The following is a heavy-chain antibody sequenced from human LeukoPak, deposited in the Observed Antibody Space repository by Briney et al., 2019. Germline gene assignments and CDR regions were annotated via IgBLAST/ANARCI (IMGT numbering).Heavy chain of an antibody. V-gene: IGHV1-69*05. CDR2: IIPIFGTA. Sequence: VASVKVSCKASGDTFSSYAISWVRQAPGQGLEWMGRIIPIFGTANYAQKFQGRVTITTDESTSTAYMELSSLRSEDTAVYYCASPKTLELLSGSSQFDYWGQGTLVTVSS. CDR3: ASPKTLELLSGSSQFDY. CDR1: GDTFSSYA. J-gene: IGHJ4*02. D-gene: IGHD1-26*01.